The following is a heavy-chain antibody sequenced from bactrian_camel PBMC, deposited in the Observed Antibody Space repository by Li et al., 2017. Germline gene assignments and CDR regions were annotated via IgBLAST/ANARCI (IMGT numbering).Heavy chain of an antibody. CDR3: GVGGYIDYGH. CDR2: IKTDGTT. D-gene: IGHD2*01. Sequence: QVQLVESGGGSVQAGGSLRLSCAASGYTVSSNSMGWFRQAPGKEREGVADIKTDGTTTCGDSVKGRFTTSRDDAANTLHLQLNSLKTDDTAMYYCGVGGYIDYGHWGLGTQVTVS. J-gene: IGHJ4*01. V-gene: IGHV3S55*01. CDR1: GYTVSSNS.